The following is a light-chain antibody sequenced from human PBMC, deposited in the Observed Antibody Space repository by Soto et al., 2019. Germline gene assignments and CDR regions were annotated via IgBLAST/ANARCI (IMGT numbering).Light chain of an antibody. CDR1: QNLSRY. Sequence: EVVLTQSPGTLSLSPGDRASLSCRASQNLSRYFLAWYQHKPGQAPRLLIFGASTRATGIPARFSGSGSGTEFTLTISSLQSEDFAVYYCQQYNKWPPITFGQGTRLEIK. CDR2: GAS. J-gene: IGKJ5*01. CDR3: QQYNKWPPIT. V-gene: IGKV3-15*01.